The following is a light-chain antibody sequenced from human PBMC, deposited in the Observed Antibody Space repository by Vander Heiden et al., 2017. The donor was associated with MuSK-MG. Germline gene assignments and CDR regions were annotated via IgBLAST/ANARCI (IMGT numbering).Light chain of an antibody. J-gene: IGKJ1*01. Sequence: DIQMTQSPSTLSASVGDRVTITCRASQSISSWLAWYQQKPGIAPKLLIYDASSLESGVPSRFSGSGSGTEFTLTSSSLQPDDFATYYCQQDNTYWTFGQGTKVEIK. CDR1: QSISSW. CDR2: DAS. CDR3: QQDNTYWT. V-gene: IGKV1-5*01.